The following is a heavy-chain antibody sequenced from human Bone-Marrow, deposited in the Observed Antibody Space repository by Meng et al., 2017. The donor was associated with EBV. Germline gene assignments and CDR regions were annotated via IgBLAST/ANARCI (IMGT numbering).Heavy chain of an antibody. J-gene: IGHJ4*02. CDR2: IYRDGTP. CDR1: GFAVSSNY. CDR3: ARGVLAAYGEYSVSFDY. D-gene: IGHD4-17*01. V-gene: IGHV3-53*01. Sequence: DVQLAESGGGLIQPGGSLRLSCEVSGFAVSSNYMSWVRQAPGKGLEWVSVIYRDGTPYYADSVKGRFTTSRDSSKNTLYLHMNRLRGEDTAVYYCARGVLAAYGEYSVSFDYWGQGALGTVSS.